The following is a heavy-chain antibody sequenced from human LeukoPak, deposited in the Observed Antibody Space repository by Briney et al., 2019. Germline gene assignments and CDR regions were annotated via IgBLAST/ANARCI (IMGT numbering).Heavy chain of an antibody. J-gene: IGHJ4*02. Sequence: GGSLRLSCAASGFTFSSYWMHWVRQAPGKGLGWVSRIHSDGRITTYADSVKGRFTISKDNARNTLYLQMNTLRVEDTAVYYCARAQDSYNSLYFDYWGQGALVTVSS. D-gene: IGHD5-24*01. CDR2: IHSDGRIT. CDR3: ARAQDSYNSLYFDY. CDR1: GFTFSSYW. V-gene: IGHV3-74*01.